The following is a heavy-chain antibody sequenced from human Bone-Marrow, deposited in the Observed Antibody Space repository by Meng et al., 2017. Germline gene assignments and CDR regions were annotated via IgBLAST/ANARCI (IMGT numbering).Heavy chain of an antibody. CDR3: ARATYGSGKDF. CDR1: GGSINSGDYY. D-gene: IGHD3-10*01. CDR2: IYYTGST. V-gene: IGHV4-31*03. Sequence: QVALQQSGPRLVKPSHTLSLTCTGSGGSINSGDYYWSWIRQHPGKGLEWIGFIYYTGSTQYNPSLKSRVTISVDTSKNQFSLKLSSVTAADTAVYYCARATYGSGKDFWGQGTMVTVSS. J-gene: IGHJ4*02.